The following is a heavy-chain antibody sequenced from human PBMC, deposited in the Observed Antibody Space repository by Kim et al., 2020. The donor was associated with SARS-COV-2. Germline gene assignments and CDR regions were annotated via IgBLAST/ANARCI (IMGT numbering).Heavy chain of an antibody. CDR1: GYTFTSYG. CDR2: ISAYNGNT. Sequence: ASVKVSCKASGYTFTSYGISWVRQAPGQGLEWMGWISAYNGNTNYAQKLQGRVTMTTDTSTSTAYMELRSLRSDDTAVYYCARDRGSSGWYSPSLYYYYYGMDVWGQGTTVTVSS. V-gene: IGHV1-18*01. D-gene: IGHD6-19*01. J-gene: IGHJ6*02. CDR3: ARDRGSSGWYSPSLYYYYYGMDV.